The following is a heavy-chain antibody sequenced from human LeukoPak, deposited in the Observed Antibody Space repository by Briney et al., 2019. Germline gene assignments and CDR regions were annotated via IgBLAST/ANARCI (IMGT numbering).Heavy chain of an antibody. CDR1: GYTLTELS. CDR2: FDSEDGET. J-gene: IGHJ4*02. CDR3: ATGAVAGHNHY. V-gene: IGHV1-24*01. D-gene: IGHD6-19*01. Sequence: ASVKVSCKVSGYTLTELSMHWVRQAPGKGLEWMGGFDSEDGETIYAQKFQGRVTMTKDTSTDTAYMELSSLRSEDTAVYYCATGAVAGHNHYWGQGTLVTVSS.